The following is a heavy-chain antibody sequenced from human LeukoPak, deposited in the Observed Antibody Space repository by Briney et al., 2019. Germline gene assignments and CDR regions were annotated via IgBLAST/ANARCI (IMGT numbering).Heavy chain of an antibody. Sequence: ASVKVSCKASGYTFTAYYMHWVRQAPGQGLEWMGRINPNSGGTNYAQKFQGRVTMTRDTSISTAYMELSRLRSDDTAVYYCAREYTVTTIDYWGQGTLVTVSP. CDR3: AREYTVTTIDY. D-gene: IGHD4-17*01. V-gene: IGHV1-2*06. CDR1: GYTFTAYY. CDR2: INPNSGGT. J-gene: IGHJ4*02.